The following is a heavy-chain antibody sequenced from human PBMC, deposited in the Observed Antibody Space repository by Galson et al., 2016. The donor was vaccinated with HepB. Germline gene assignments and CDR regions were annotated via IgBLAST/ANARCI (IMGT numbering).Heavy chain of an antibody. CDR2: ISGSGGST. D-gene: IGHD2-21*02. J-gene: IGHJ4*02. Sequence: SLRLSCAASGFTFSSYAMTWVRQAPGKGLDWVSTISGSGGSTYYADSVKGRFTISRDNSKNTLYLQMNSLRAEDTAVYYCAKDPIQCGGDCTRASYYFDYWGQGLLVTVSS. V-gene: IGHV3-23*01. CDR3: AKDPIQCGGDCTRASYYFDY. CDR1: GFTFSSYA.